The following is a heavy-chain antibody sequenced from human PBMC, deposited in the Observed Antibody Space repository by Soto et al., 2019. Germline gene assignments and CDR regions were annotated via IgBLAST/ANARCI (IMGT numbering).Heavy chain of an antibody. J-gene: IGHJ1*01. V-gene: IGHV1-3*01. CDR3: ARAGSDCSNTICYSAQH. D-gene: IGHD2-2*01. Sequence: QVQLVQSGAEVKKPGASVTVSCKASGYTFTSYAMHWVRQAPGQRLEWMGWINVGKGNRKYSQKLQGRITLTGDTSASTVYLELSSLSSEDTAIYYCARAGSDCSNTICYSAQHWGQGTLVTVSS. CDR2: INVGKGNR. CDR1: GYTFTSYA.